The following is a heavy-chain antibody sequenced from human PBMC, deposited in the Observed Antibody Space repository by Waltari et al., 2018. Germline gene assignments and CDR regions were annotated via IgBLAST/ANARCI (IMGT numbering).Heavy chain of an antibody. CDR2: FYYSGST. D-gene: IGHD6-6*01. CDR1: GGSISSSSYY. V-gene: IGHV4-39*07. J-gene: IGHJ5*02. Sequence: QLQLQESGPGLVKPSETLSLTSTVSGGSISSSSYYWGWIRQPPGKGLRWSGSFYYSGSTYHNPSLKSRVTLSVDTSKNQFSLKLSSVTAADTAVYYCARGEAAPAFWFDPWGQGTLVTVSS. CDR3: ARGEAAPAFWFDP.